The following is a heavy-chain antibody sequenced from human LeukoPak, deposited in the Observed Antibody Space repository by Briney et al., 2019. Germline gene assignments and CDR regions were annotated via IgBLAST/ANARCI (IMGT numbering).Heavy chain of an antibody. Sequence: SETLSLTCAVCGGSFSGYYWSWIRQPPGKGLEWIGEINHSGSTNYNPSLKSRVTISVDTSKNQFSLKLSSVTAADTAVYYCARRRGYYYGSGSYPIDYWGQGTLVTVSS. D-gene: IGHD3-10*01. CDR2: INHSGST. J-gene: IGHJ4*02. V-gene: IGHV4-34*01. CDR1: GGSFSGYY. CDR3: ARRRGYYYGSGSYPIDY.